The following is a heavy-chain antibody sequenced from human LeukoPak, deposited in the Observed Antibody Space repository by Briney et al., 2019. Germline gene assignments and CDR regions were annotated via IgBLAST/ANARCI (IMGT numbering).Heavy chain of an antibody. CDR3: ARLNPVLEGGTDV. Sequence: GGSLRLSCAASGFTVSSNYMSWVRQAPGKGLEWVSVIYSGGSTYYADSVKGRFTISRDNSKNTLYLQMNSLRAEDTAVYYCARLNPVLEGGTDVWGQGTTVTVSS. V-gene: IGHV3-66*04. J-gene: IGHJ6*02. CDR1: GFTVSSNY. CDR2: IYSGGST.